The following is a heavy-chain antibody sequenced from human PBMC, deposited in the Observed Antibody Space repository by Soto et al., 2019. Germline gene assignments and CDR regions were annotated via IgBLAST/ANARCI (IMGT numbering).Heavy chain of an antibody. CDR2: INSDGSST. J-gene: IGHJ4*02. V-gene: IGHV3-74*01. Sequence: EVQLVESGGGLVQPGGSLRLSCAASGFTFSSYWMHWVRQAPGTGLVLVSRINSDGSSTSYADSVKGRFNISRDNVKNTLYLEINSRRAEGTSVYYCARLGIRSGLDCWGQGTLVTVSS. CDR3: ARLGIRSGLDC. D-gene: IGHD1-26*01. CDR1: GFTFSSYW.